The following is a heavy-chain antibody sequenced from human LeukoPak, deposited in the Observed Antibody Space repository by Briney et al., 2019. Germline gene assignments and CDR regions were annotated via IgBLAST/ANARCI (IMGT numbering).Heavy chain of an antibody. CDR2: ISSSSSYI. CDR1: GFTFSSYS. D-gene: IGHD3-22*01. V-gene: IGHV3-21*01. Sequence: GGSLRLSCAASGFTFSSYSMNWVRQAPGKGLEWVSSISSSSSYIYYADSVKGRFTISRDNAKNSLYLQMNSLRAEDTAVYYCARDLPVYYYDSSGYPWGQGTLVTVSS. J-gene: IGHJ5*02. CDR3: ARDLPVYYYDSSGYP.